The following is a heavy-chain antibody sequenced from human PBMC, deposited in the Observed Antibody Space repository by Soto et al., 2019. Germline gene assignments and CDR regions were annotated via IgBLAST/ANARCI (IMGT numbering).Heavy chain of an antibody. Sequence: EVQLLESGGGLVQPGGSLRLSCAASGITFSNYALSWVRQAPGKGLEWVSVISGSGTGTYYADSVKGRFTISRDNSKSTLYLHMNSLRADDTAIYYCAKEGGGGTAMVTSYFGYWGQGTLVTVSS. CDR1: GITFSNYA. CDR2: ISGSGTGT. D-gene: IGHD5-18*01. CDR3: AKEGGGGTAMVTSYFGY. J-gene: IGHJ4*02. V-gene: IGHV3-23*01.